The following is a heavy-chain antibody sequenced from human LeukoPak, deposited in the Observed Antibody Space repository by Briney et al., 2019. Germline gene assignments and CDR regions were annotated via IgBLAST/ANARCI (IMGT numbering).Heavy chain of an antibody. J-gene: IGHJ4*02. D-gene: IGHD2-15*01. CDR2: IYYSGST. CDR3: ARVGCSGGSCYVDC. CDR1: GYSISSSNW. Sequence: SDTLSLTCAVSGYSISSSNWWGWIRQPPGKGLEWIGYIYYSGSTYYNPSLKSRVTMPVDTSKNQFSLKLSSMTAADTAVYYCARVGCSGGSCYVDCWGQGTLVTVSS. V-gene: IGHV4-28*03.